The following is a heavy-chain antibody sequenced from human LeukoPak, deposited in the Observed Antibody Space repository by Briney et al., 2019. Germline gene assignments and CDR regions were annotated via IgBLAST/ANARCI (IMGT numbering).Heavy chain of an antibody. CDR2: ISSSSSYI. J-gene: IGHJ4*02. D-gene: IGHD6-13*01. CDR3: AREPGIAAAGSFDY. V-gene: IGHV3-21*01. CDR1: GFTFSSYS. Sequence: GGSLRLSCAASGFTFSSYSRNWVRQAPGKGLEWVSSISSSSSYIYYADSVKGRFTISRDNAKNSLYLQRNSLRAEDTAVYYCAREPGIAAAGSFDYWGQGTLVTVSS.